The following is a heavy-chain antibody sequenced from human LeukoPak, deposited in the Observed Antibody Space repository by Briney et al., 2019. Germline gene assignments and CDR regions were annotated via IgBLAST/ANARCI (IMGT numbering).Heavy chain of an antibody. Sequence: PSETLSLTCSVSGGSITNYYWSWIRQSAGQGLEWIGRIYSSGTSNYNPSLKNRVIMSIDTSKSQLSLKLSSVTVADTALYFCARSRTHGLDVWGPGTTVSVS. CDR1: GGSITNYY. D-gene: IGHD2-2*01. CDR3: ARSRTHGLDV. CDR2: IYSSGTS. V-gene: IGHV4-4*07. J-gene: IGHJ6*02.